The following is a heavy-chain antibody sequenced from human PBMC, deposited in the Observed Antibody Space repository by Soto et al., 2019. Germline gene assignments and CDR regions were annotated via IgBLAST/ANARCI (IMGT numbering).Heavy chain of an antibody. CDR2: IKSKTDGGTT. V-gene: IGHV3-15*01. Sequence: GGSLRLSCAASGFTFSNAWMSWVRQAPGKGLEWVGRIKSKTDGGTTDYAAPVKGRFTISRDDSKNTLYLQMNSLKTEDTAVYYCTTASAIGELLYYFDYWGQGTLVTVSS. CDR3: TTASAIGELLYYFDY. D-gene: IGHD3-10*01. J-gene: IGHJ4*02. CDR1: GFTFSNAW.